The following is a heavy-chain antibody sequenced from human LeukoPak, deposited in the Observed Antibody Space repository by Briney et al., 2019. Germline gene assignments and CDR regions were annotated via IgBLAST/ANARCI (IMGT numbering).Heavy chain of an antibody. CDR2: IIPILGIA. CDR3: ARIGYCSGGSCYSNYYYYGMDV. D-gene: IGHD2-15*01. CDR1: GGTFSSYA. Sequence: SVKVSCKASGGTFSSYAISWVRQAPGQGLEWMGRIIPILGIANYALKFQGRVTITADKSTSTAYMELSSLRSEDTAVYYCARIGYCSGGSCYSNYYYYGMDVWGQGTTVTVSS. J-gene: IGHJ6*02. V-gene: IGHV1-69*04.